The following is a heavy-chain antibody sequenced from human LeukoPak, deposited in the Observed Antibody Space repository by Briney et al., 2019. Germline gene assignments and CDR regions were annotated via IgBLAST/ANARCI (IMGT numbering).Heavy chain of an antibody. V-gene: IGHV3-23*01. CDR1: GFTFSSYA. CDR3: ATGTTSGSYYFAY. J-gene: IGHJ4*02. CDR2: ISGSGGST. Sequence: GGSLRLSCAVSGFTFSSYAMSWVRQAPGKGLEWVSGISGSGGSTYYADSVKGRFTISKDNSKSTLYLQMNSLRAEDTAVYYCATGTTSGSYYFAYWGQGTLVTVSS. D-gene: IGHD1-1*01.